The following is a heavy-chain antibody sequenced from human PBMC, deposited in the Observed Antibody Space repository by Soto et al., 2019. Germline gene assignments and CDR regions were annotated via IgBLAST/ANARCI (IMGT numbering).Heavy chain of an antibody. J-gene: IGHJ4*02. CDR2: ISYDGSNK. V-gene: IGHV3-30*03. CDR3: ATSNWIGVYYFDS. D-gene: IGHD1-20*01. Sequence: QVQLVESGGGVVHPGRSLRLSCAASGFTFSSYGMHWVRQAPGKGLEWVAVISYDGSNKYYADSVKGRFTISRVNSKNTLYLQMNSLRAEDTAVYYCATSNWIGVYYFDSWGQGTLVTVSS. CDR1: GFTFSSYG.